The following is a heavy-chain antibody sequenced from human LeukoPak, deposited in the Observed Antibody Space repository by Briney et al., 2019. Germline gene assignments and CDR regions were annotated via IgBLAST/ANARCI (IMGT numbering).Heavy chain of an antibody. CDR2: ISYDGSNK. CDR3: AKDEYCSGGSCYSELDY. CDR1: GFTFSSYG. V-gene: IGHV3-30*18. Sequence: PGRSLRLSCAASGFTFSSYGMHWVRQAPGKGLEWVAVISYDGSNKYYADSVKGRFTISRDNSKNTLYLQMNSLRAEDTAVYYCAKDEYCSGGSCYSELDYWGQGTLVTVSS. J-gene: IGHJ4*02. D-gene: IGHD2-15*01.